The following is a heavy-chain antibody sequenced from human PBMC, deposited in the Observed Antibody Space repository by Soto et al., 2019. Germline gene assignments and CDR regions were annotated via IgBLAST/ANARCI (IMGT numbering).Heavy chain of an antibody. CDR2: IYPGDSDT. J-gene: IGHJ6*02. CDR1: GYSFTSYW. D-gene: IGHD3-9*01. Sequence: PGESLKSSCKGSGYSFTSYWIGWVRQMPVKGLEWMGIIYPGDSDTRYSPSFQGQVTISADKSISTAYLQWSSLKASDTAMYYCAILLRDCAGFDYYGMDVWGQGTTVTGS. CDR3: AILLRDCAGFDYYGMDV. V-gene: IGHV5-51*01.